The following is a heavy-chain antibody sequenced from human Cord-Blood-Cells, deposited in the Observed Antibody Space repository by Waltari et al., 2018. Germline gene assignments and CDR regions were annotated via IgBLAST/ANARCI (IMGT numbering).Heavy chain of an antibody. V-gene: IGHV4-39*01. CDR1: GGSISSSSYY. D-gene: IGHD3-22*01. J-gene: IGHJ6*02. Sequence: QLQLQESGPGLVKPSETLSLTCTVSGGSISSSSYYWGWIRQPPGKGLEWIGSIYYSGSPCSNPPLKSRITISVDTSKNQFSLKLSSVTAADTAVYYCARLYYYDSSGYYYYYYGMDVWGQGTTVTVSS. CDR2: IYYSGSP. CDR3: ARLYYYDSSGYYYYYYGMDV.